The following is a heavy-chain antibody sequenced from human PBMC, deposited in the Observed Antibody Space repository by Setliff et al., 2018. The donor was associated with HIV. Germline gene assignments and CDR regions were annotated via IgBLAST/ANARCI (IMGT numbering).Heavy chain of an antibody. Sequence: GPSVKVSCKASGYTFTSYDINWVRQATGQGLEWMGWMNPNSGNTGYAQKFQGRVTMTRNTSISTTYMELSSPRSEDTAVYYCARARHQITIFDYWGQGMLVTVSS. D-gene: IGHD3-10*01. CDR3: ARARHQITIFDY. J-gene: IGHJ4*02. V-gene: IGHV1-8*02. CDR1: GYTFTSYD. CDR2: MNPNSGNT.